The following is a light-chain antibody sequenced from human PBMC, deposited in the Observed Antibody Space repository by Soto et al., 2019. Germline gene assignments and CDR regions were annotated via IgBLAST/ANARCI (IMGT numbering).Light chain of an antibody. V-gene: IGKV1-12*01. Sequence: DIQMTQSPSSVSASVGDRVTITCRASRDINTWLAWYQQKPGKAPKLLISAASSLQSGVPSRFSGSGSGTDFTLTISSLQHEDFATYYCQEAHTVPFTFGPGTKVDV. J-gene: IGKJ3*01. CDR1: RDINTW. CDR2: AAS. CDR3: QEAHTVPFT.